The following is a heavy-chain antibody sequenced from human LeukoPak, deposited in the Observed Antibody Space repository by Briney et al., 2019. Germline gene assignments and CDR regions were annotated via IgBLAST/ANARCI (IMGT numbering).Heavy chain of an antibody. J-gene: IGHJ4*02. CDR2: IIPIFGTA. Sequence: SVKVSCKASGGTFSSYAISWVRQAPGQGLEWMGGIIPIFGTANYAQKFQGRVTITADESTSTAYMELSSLRSEDTAVYYCARDGRFYYDSWDYWGQGTLVTVSS. V-gene: IGHV1-69*13. CDR3: ARDGRFYYDSWDY. CDR1: GGTFSSYA. D-gene: IGHD3-22*01.